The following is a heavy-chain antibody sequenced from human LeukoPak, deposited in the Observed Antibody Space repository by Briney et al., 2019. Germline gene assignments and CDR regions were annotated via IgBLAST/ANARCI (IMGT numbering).Heavy chain of an antibody. CDR2: IYYSGST. Sequence: SQTLSLTCTVSGGSISSGGYYWSWIRQHPGKGLEWIGYIYYSGSTYYNPSLKSRVTISVDTSKNQFSLKLSSVTVADTAVYYCARYGSTGYSPFDYWGQGTLATVSS. CDR1: GGSISSGGYY. V-gene: IGHV4-31*03. CDR3: ARYGSTGYSPFDY. J-gene: IGHJ4*02. D-gene: IGHD3-22*01.